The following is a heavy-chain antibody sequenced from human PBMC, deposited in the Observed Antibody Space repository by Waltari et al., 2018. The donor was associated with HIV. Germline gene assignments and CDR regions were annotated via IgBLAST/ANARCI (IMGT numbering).Heavy chain of an antibody. V-gene: IGHV4-59*01. CDR3: ARAGDYYGSGPYYFDY. D-gene: IGHD3-10*01. CDR1: GGSISRYY. Sequence: QVQLQASGPGLVKPSATLSLTCPVSGGSISRYYWGWIRQPPGKGLEWIGYIYYSGSTNYNPSLKSRVTISVDTSKNQFSLKLSSVTAADTAVYYCARAGDYYGSGPYYFDYWGQGTLVTVSS. J-gene: IGHJ4*02. CDR2: IYYSGST.